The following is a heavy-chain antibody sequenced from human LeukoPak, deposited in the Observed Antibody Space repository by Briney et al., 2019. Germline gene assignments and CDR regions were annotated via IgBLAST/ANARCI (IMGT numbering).Heavy chain of an antibody. CDR2: ISGYNGNT. Sequence: ASVKVSCKASGYTFTSYGINWVRQAPGQGLEWTGWISGYNGNTNYAQKPQGRVTMTTDTSTSTAYMELRSLRSDDTAVYYCARALVSGSYPDAFDIWGQGTMVTVSS. CDR3: ARALVSGSYPDAFDI. CDR1: GYTFTSYG. V-gene: IGHV1-18*01. J-gene: IGHJ3*02. D-gene: IGHD1-26*01.